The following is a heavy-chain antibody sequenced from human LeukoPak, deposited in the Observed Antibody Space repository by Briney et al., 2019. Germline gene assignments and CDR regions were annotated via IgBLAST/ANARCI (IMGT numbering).Heavy chain of an antibody. CDR2: ISYDGSNK. V-gene: IGHV3-30*04. Sequence: PGGSLRLSCAASGFTFSSYAMHWVRQAPGKGLEWVAVISYDGSNKHYADSVKGRFTISRDNSKNTLYLQMNSLRAEDTAVYYCARMFWGFDYWGQGTLVTVSS. J-gene: IGHJ4*02. D-gene: IGHD3-10*02. CDR3: ARMFWGFDY. CDR1: GFTFSSYA.